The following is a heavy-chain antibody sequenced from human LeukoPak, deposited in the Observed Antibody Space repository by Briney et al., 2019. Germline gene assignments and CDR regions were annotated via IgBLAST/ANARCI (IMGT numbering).Heavy chain of an antibody. Sequence: GGSLILSCAASGFTFSSYWMHWVRQGPGKGLVWVSRINSDGTSTTYADSVKGRFTISRDNAKNTLYLQMNSLGAEDTAVYYCARDFRNDSVWGSPRAFDIWGQGTMVTVSS. D-gene: IGHD3-16*01. V-gene: IGHV3-74*01. CDR3: ARDFRNDSVWGSPRAFDI. CDR1: GFTFSSYW. J-gene: IGHJ3*02. CDR2: INSDGTST.